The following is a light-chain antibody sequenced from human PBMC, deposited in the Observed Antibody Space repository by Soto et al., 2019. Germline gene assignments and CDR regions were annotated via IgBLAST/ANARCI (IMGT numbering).Light chain of an antibody. J-gene: IGLJ3*02. CDR3: TSFTSSNTWV. CDR1: SSDVGGYDY. CDR2: EVI. Sequence: QSALTQPASVSGSPGLSITISCTGTSSDVGGYDYVSWFQQHPGRAPKLLIYEVINRPSGISIRFSGSKSGNTASLTISGLQAEDEADFYCTSFTSSNTWVFGGGTKVTVL. V-gene: IGLV2-14*01.